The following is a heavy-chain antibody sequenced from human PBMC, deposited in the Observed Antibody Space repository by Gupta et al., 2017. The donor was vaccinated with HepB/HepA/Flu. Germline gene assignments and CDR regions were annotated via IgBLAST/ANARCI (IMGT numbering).Heavy chain of an antibody. V-gene: IGHV3-9*03. D-gene: IGHD4-23*01. J-gene: IGHJ2*01. CDR1: GFTFDDYA. CDR2: ISWNSGSI. CDR3: AKDHLRWASTSDWYFDL. Sequence: EVQLVESGGGLVQPGRSLRLSCAASGFTFDDYAMHWVRQAPGKGLEWVSGISWNSGSIGYADSVKGRFTISRDNAKNSLYLQMNSLRAEDMALYYCAKDHLRWASTSDWYFDLWGRGTLVTVSS.